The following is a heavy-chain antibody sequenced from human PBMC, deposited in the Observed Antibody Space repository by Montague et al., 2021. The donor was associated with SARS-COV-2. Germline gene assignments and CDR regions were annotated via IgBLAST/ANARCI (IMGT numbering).Heavy chain of an antibody. CDR1: GFTFSTYW. CDR3: ARAQNICFIANCVNYFDL. J-gene: IGHJ4*02. CDR2: IKYDGTSR. Sequence: SLRLSCAASGFTFSTYWMSWVRQAPGKGLEWVAQIKYDGTSRYYVDSVKGRFTISRDNAKNSLYLEMNSLRGEDTAVYFCARAQNICFIANCVNYFDLWGLGALVSVSS. D-gene: IGHD1-1*01. V-gene: IGHV3-7*03.